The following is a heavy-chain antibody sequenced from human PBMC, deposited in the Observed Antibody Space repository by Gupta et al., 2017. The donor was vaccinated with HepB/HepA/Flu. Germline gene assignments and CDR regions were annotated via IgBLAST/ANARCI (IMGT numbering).Heavy chain of an antibody. J-gene: IGHJ4*02. CDR3: ARIAVAGAAWISYFDY. Sequence: QVQLVQSGAEVKKPGASVKVSCKASGYTFTSYAMHWVRQAPGQRLEWMGWINAGNGNTKYSQKFQGRVTITRDTSASTAYMELSSLRSEDTAVYYCARIAVAGAAWISYFDYWGQGTLVTVSS. D-gene: IGHD6-19*01. V-gene: IGHV1-3*01. CDR2: INAGNGNT. CDR1: GYTFTSYA.